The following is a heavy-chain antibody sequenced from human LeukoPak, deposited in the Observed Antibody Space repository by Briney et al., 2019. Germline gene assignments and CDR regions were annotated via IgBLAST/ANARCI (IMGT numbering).Heavy chain of an antibody. J-gene: IGHJ4*02. CDR1: GFTFSDYY. V-gene: IGHV4-34*01. CDR3: ASGYCTSASCYFSLDY. CDR2: IYYSRST. Sequence: GSLRLSCAASGFTFSDYYMSWIRQPPGKGLEWIGTIYYSRSTYYNPSLKSRVTISVDTSKNQFSLKLSSVTAADTAVYYCASGYCTSASCYFSLDYWGQGTLVTVSS. D-gene: IGHD2-2*01.